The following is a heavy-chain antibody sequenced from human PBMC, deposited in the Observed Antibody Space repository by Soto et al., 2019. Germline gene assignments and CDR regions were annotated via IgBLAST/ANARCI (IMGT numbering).Heavy chain of an antibody. Sequence: PSETLSLTCAVYGGSFSGYYWSWIRQPPGKGLEWIGEINHSGSTNYNPSLKSRVTISVDTSKNQFSLKLSSVTAADTAVYYCARGCRSVYCSGGSRADYWGQGTLVTVSS. J-gene: IGHJ4*02. CDR1: GGSFSGYY. V-gene: IGHV4-34*01. CDR2: INHSGST. CDR3: ARGCRSVYCSGGSRADY. D-gene: IGHD2-15*01.